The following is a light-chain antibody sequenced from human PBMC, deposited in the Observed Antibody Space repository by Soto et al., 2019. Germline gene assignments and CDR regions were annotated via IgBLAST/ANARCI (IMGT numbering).Light chain of an antibody. J-gene: IGKJ1*01. CDR1: QSFSSNY. CDR3: RQYASASRT. Sequence: EIVLTQSPGTLSLSPGERATLSCRASQSFSSNYLAWYQHKPGQAPRLLIYCASSRATGIPDRFSVSGSGTDFNLTISRLEPEDFAVYYCRQYASASRTFGQGTKVEIK. CDR2: CAS. V-gene: IGKV3-20*01.